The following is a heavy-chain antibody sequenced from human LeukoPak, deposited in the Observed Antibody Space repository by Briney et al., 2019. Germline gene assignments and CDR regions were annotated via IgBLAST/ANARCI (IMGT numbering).Heavy chain of an antibody. D-gene: IGHD6-13*01. Sequence: ASVKVSCKASGYTFTGYYMHWVRQAPGQGLEWMGWINPNSGGTNYAQKFQGWVTMTRDTSIGTAYMELSRLRSDDTAVYYCARDRSYSSSWYRDYYYYGMDVWGQGTTVTVSS. CDR1: GYTFTGYY. J-gene: IGHJ6*02. V-gene: IGHV1-2*04. CDR2: INPNSGGT. CDR3: ARDRSYSSSWYRDYYYYGMDV.